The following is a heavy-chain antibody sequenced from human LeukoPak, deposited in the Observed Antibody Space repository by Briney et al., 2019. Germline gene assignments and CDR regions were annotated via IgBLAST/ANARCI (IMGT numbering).Heavy chain of an antibody. J-gene: IGHJ4*02. Sequence: GGSLRLSCAASGSTFSNYAMNWIRQAPGKGLEWVSSFGTRSTSVYHAGSVKGRFAISRDNAKNSLYLQMNSLRAEDTALYYCAREVSEGFDFWGQGTLVTVSS. V-gene: IGHV3-21*01. CDR1: GSTFSNYA. D-gene: IGHD3-22*01. CDR3: AREVSEGFDF. CDR2: FGTRSTSV.